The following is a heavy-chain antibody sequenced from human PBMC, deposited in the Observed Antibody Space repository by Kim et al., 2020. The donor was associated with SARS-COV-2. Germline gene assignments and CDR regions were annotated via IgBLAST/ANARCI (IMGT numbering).Heavy chain of an antibody. D-gene: IGHD6-13*01. CDR3: ATSAAAGRRYYYYYGMDV. V-gene: IGHV3-11*06. J-gene: IGHJ6*02. Sequence: VTGRFTISRDNAKNSLYLQMISLRAEDTAVYYCATSAAAGRRYYYYYGMDVWGQGTTVTVSS.